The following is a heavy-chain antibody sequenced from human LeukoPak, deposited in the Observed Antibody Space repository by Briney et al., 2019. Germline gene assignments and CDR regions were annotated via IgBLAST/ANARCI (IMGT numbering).Heavy chain of an antibody. Sequence: ASVKVSCKASGYTFTGYYMHWVQQAPGQGLEWMGWINPNSGGTNYAQKFQGRVTMTRDTSISTAYMELSRLRSDDTAVYYCARDGGIAARLFDYWGQGTLVTVSS. CDR3: ARDGGIAARLFDY. CDR1: GYTFTGYY. D-gene: IGHD6-6*01. CDR2: INPNSGGT. V-gene: IGHV1-2*02. J-gene: IGHJ4*02.